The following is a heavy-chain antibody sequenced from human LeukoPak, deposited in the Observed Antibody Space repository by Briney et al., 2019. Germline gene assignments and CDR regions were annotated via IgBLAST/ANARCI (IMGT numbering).Heavy chain of an antibody. V-gene: IGHV1-24*01. CDR2: FDPEDGET. J-gene: IGHJ4*02. D-gene: IGHD5-18*01. CDR1: GYTLTELS. Sequence: GASVKVSCKVSGYTLTELSMHWVRQAPGKGLEWMGGFDPEDGETIYAQKFQGRVTMTEDTSTDTAYMELSSLRSEDTAVYYCAILLLKGYSYGWYFDYWGQGTLVTVSS. CDR3: AILLLKGYSYGWYFDY.